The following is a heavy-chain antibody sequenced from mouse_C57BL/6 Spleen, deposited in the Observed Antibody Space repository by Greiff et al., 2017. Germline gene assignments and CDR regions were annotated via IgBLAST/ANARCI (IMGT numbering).Heavy chain of an antibody. J-gene: IGHJ3*01. V-gene: IGHV1-66*01. CDR2: IYPGGGNT. CDR3: ARDDMDYGSSYLFAY. D-gene: IGHD1-1*01. CDR1: GYSFTSYY. Sequence: QVQLQQSGPELVKPGASVKISCKASGYSFTSYYIHWVKQRPGQGLEWIGWIYPGGGNTTYNEKFEGKATLTADTSSSTAYMQLSSLTSEDSAVYYCARDDMDYGSSYLFAYWGQGTLVTVSA.